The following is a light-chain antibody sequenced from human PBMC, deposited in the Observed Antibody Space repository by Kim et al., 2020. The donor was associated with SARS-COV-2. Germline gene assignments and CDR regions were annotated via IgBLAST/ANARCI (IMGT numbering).Light chain of an antibody. CDR3: AAWDDGLRGEV. J-gene: IGLJ3*02. Sequence: GQRVTNSCAGSRSNNERNYRYWYQQVPGTAPKLLSYRNNQRPSGVPGRCSGSKTGNSDSLAIGGLRSEDEADYYCAAWDDGLRGEVFGGGTQLTVL. CDR1: RSNNERNY. CDR2: RNN. V-gene: IGLV1-47*01.